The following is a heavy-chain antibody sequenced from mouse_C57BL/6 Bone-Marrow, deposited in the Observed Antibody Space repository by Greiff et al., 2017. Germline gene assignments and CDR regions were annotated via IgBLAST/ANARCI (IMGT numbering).Heavy chain of an antibody. CDR3: ARMLTGPFAY. J-gene: IGHJ3*01. D-gene: IGHD4-1*01. Sequence: VQLQQPGAELVKPGASVKLSCKASGYTFTSYWMHWVKQRPGQGLERIGMIHPNSGSTNYNEKFKSKATLTVDKSSSTAYMQLSSLTSEDSAVYYCARMLTGPFAYWGQGTLVTVSA. CDR1: GYTFTSYW. V-gene: IGHV1-64*01. CDR2: IHPNSGST.